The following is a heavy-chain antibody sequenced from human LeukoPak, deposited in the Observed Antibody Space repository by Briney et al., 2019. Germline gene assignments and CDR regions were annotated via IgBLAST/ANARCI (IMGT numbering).Heavy chain of an antibody. CDR1: GGSISSYY. Sequence: SETLSLTCTVSGGSISSYYWSWIRQPPGKGLEWIGYIYYSGSTYYNPSLKSRVTISVHTSKNQFSLKLSSVTAADTAVYYCARGGYYATMHFDYWGQGTLVTVSS. CDR3: ARGGYYATMHFDY. D-gene: IGHD1-26*01. J-gene: IGHJ4*02. CDR2: IYYSGST. V-gene: IGHV4-59*01.